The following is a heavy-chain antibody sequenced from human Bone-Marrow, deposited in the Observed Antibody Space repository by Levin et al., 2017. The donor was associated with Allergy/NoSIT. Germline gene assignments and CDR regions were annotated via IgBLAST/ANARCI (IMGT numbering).Heavy chain of an antibody. J-gene: IGHJ4*02. CDR1: GYSFTGYH. CDR2: INPNSGAT. V-gene: IGHV1-2*02. CDR3: ASDTVTTSPGYY. D-gene: IGHD4-17*01. Sequence: ASVKVSCKASGYSFTGYHIHWVRQAPGQGLEWMGDINPNSGATDYAQRFQGRVTITRDTSISTAYMQLSSLQSDDTAVYYCASDTVTTSPGYYWGQGTPVTVSS.